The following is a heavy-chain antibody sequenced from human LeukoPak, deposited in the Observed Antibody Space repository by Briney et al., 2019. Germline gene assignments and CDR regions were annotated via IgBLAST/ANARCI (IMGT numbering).Heavy chain of an antibody. CDR1: GYTFTGYY. D-gene: IGHD3-3*01. CDR2: INPNSGGT. CDR3: ARGGVLLGLENPGGGYDFWSGYYFDY. V-gene: IGHV1-2*02. J-gene: IGHJ4*02. Sequence: GASVKVSCKASGYTFTGYYMHWVRQAPGQGLEWMGWINPNSGGTNYAQKFQGRVTMTRDTSISTAYMELSRLRSDDTAVYYCARGGVLLGLENPGGGYDFWSGYYFDYWGQGTLVTVSS.